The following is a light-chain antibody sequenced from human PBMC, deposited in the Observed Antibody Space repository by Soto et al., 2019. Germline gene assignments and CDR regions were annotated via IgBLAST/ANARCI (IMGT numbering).Light chain of an antibody. Sequence: AIRMTQSPSSLSASTGDRVTITCRASQGISSYLAWYQQKPGKAPKLLIYAASTLQSGVPSRFSGSGSGTDFTLTISRLQSEDFATYYCQQYYSYTRTFGQGTKVDIK. CDR3: QQYYSYTRT. V-gene: IGKV1-8*01. CDR1: QGISSY. J-gene: IGKJ1*01. CDR2: AAS.